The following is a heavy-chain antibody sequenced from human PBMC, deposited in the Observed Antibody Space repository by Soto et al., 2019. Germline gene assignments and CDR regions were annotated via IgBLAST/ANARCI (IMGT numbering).Heavy chain of an antibody. CDR3: AKASGSYQYYYDMDV. D-gene: IGHD3-10*01. V-gene: IGHV3-30*18. J-gene: IGHJ6*02. CDR2: ISDDGTSK. CDR1: GFTFSTYG. Sequence: RLSCEGSGFTFSTYGMHWVRQAPGKGLEWVAFISDDGTSKYYADSVKGRFTISRDNSKSTLYLQMNSLRVEDTAVYYCAKASGSYQYYYDMDVWGQGTTVTVSS.